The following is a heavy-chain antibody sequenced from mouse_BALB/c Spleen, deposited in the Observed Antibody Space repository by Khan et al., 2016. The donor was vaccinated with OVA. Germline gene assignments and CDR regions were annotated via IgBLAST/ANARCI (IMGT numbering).Heavy chain of an antibody. Sequence: QVQLKESGPGLVAPSQSLSITCTISGVSLTNYGVHWVRQPPGKGLEWLVVIWSDGSTTYNSALKSRLSIRKDNSKSQAFLQMNSLQTDDTAMNSCARQPYYHYNIMGKWGQGTSVTVSS. CDR2: IWSDGST. J-gene: IGHJ4*01. D-gene: IGHD2-4*01. CDR3: ARQPYYHYNIMGK. CDR1: GVSLTNYG. V-gene: IGHV2-6-1*01.